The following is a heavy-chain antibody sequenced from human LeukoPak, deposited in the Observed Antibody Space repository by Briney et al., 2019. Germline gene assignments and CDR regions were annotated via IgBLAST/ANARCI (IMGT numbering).Heavy chain of an antibody. CDR3: AKQMMERQQYYYMDV. Sequence: GGSLRLSCVASGLIFSTCGMHWGRQAPGKGLEWRTDIRDDESATYYADSVKGRFTISRENPKNTLYLQMTSLRGEDTAVYYCAKQMMERQQYYYMDVWGKGTSVTVSS. CDR1: GLIFSTCG. D-gene: IGHD6-13*01. CDR2: IRDDESAT. J-gene: IGHJ6*03. V-gene: IGHV3-30*02.